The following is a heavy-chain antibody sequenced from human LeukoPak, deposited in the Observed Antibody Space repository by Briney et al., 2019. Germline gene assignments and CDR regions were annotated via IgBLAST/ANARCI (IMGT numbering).Heavy chain of an antibody. CDR1: GYTFTGYY. J-gene: IGHJ3*02. CDR2: INPSSGGT. CDR3: ARAGVWDYSDSSGYHNAAFDI. V-gene: IGHV1-2*02. D-gene: IGHD3-22*01. Sequence: ASVKVSCKASGYTFTGYYMHWVRQAPGQGLEWMGWINPSSGGTNYAQKFQGRVTVTRDTSISTDYMDLSRLRSDDTAVYYCARAGVWDYSDSSGYHNAAFDIWGQGTIVTVSS.